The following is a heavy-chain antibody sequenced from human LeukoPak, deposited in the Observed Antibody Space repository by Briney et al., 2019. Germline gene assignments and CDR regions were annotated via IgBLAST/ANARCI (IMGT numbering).Heavy chain of an antibody. Sequence: PGGSLRLSCAASGFTVSSYAMSWVRQAPGKGLEWVSAISGSGGSTYYADSVKGRFTISRNNSKNTLYLQMNSLRAEDTAVYYCAKDRWFGEYNFDYWGQGTLVTVSS. CDR2: ISGSGGST. CDR1: GFTVSSYA. J-gene: IGHJ4*02. V-gene: IGHV3-23*01. D-gene: IGHD3-10*01. CDR3: AKDRWFGEYNFDY.